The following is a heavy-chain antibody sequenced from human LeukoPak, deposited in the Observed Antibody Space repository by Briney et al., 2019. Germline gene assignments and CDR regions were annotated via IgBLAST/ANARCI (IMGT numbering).Heavy chain of an antibody. D-gene: IGHD4-17*01. CDR2: INSDGTTT. Sequence: GGSLRLSCAASGFSFSRYWMFWVRQAPGMGLVLVSRINSDGTTTNYADSVKGRFTISRDNAKNTLSLQLNSLRAEDTAVYYCASSGITVTTSYFYYMDVWGKGTTVTVSS. J-gene: IGHJ6*03. CDR1: GFSFSRYW. V-gene: IGHV3-74*01. CDR3: ASSGITVTTSYFYYMDV.